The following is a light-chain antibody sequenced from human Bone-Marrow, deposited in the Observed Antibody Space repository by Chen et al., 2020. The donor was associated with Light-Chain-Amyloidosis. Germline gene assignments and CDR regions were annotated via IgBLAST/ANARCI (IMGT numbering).Light chain of an antibody. V-gene: IGLV2-23*01. Sequence: QSALTQPASVSGSPRPSITISCTGTVTDVGSYNPVSWYQQYPGKAPKLLIYEDTKRPSGVSHRFSASKSGITASLTISGIQAEDEAVYYCCSYAGTPWLFGGGTYLTVL. CDR3: CSYAGTPWL. CDR1: VTDVGSYNP. CDR2: EDT. J-gene: IGLJ3*02.